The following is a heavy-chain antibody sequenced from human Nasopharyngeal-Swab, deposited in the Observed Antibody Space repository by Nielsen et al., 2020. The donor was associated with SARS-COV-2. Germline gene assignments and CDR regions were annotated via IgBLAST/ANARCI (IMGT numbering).Heavy chain of an antibody. CDR3: ARGHPTIAVAGTNYYYGMDV. Sequence: GSLRLSCTVSGGPISSYYWSWIRQPPGKGLEWIGYIYYSGSTNYNPSLKSRVTISVDTSKNQFSLKLSSVIAADTAVYYCARGHPTIAVAGTNYYYGMDVWGQGTTVTVSS. CDR2: IYYSGST. J-gene: IGHJ6*02. V-gene: IGHV4-59*01. D-gene: IGHD6-19*01. CDR1: GGPISSYY.